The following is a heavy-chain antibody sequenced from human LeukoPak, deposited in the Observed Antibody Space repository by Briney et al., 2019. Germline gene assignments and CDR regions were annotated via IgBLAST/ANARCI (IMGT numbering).Heavy chain of an antibody. J-gene: IGHJ3*02. D-gene: IGHD6-19*01. V-gene: IGHV1-3*04. Sequence: RASVTVSCKASGYTFSSYAMHWVRQAPGQRLEWMAWINTGNGNTKYSQKFQGRVTMTRDTSASTAYMELSSLRSEDTAVYYCTRPVAPRNAFDIWGQGTMVTVSS. CDR1: GYTFSSYA. CDR3: TRPVAPRNAFDI. CDR2: INTGNGNT.